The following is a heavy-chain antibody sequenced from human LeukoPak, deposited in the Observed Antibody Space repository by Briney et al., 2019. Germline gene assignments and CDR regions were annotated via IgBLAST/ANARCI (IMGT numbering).Heavy chain of an antibody. D-gene: IGHD3-3*01. CDR3: ARAYYDFWSAGNYFDY. CDR1: GGSISSYY. V-gene: IGHV4-59*01. Sequence: SETLSLTCTVSGGSISSYYWSWIRQPPGKGLEWIGYIYYSGSTNYNPSLKGRVTISVDTSKNQFSLKLSSVTAADTAVYYCARAYYDFWSAGNYFDYWGQGTLVTVSS. CDR2: IYYSGST. J-gene: IGHJ4*02.